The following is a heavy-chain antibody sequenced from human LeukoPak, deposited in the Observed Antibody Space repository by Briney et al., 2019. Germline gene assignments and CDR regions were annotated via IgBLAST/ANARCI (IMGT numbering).Heavy chain of an antibody. CDR3: ARSAVYDSSGYYDY. D-gene: IGHD3-22*01. J-gene: IGHJ4*02. V-gene: IGHV1-46*01. CDR2: INPSDGGT. CDR1: GYTFTTYY. Sequence: ASVKVSCKASGYTFTTYYMHWVRQAPGQGLEWMGIINPSDGGTSYAQKFQGRVTMTRDTYTSTVYMDLSSLRSEDTAVYYCARSAVYDSSGYYDYWGQGTLVTVSS.